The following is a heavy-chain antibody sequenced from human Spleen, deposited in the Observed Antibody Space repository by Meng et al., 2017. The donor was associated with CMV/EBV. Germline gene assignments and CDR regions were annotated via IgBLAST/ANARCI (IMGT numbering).Heavy chain of an antibody. V-gene: IGHV1-18*01. J-gene: IGHJ1*01. D-gene: IGHD6-13*01. CDR3: ARDQQLIPAEYFQH. Sequence: KASGYSFTSCGISWVRQAPGQGLEWMGWISAYNGNTIYAQKFQGRVTMTTDTSTSTAYLELRSLRSDDTAVYYCARDQQLIPAEYFQHWGPGTLVTVSS. CDR1: GYSFTSCG. CDR2: ISAYNGNT.